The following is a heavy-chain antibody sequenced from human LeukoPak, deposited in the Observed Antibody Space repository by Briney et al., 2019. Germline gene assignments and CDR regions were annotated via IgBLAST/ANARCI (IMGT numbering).Heavy chain of an antibody. J-gene: IGHJ4*02. Sequence: GGSLRLSCAASGFTFSSYWMHWVRQGPGKGLVWVSRFLSDGSRTTYADSVKGRFTISGDNAKSTLYLQMNSLRAEDTAVYYCAKRSGGPSPFDYWGQGALVTVSS. D-gene: IGHD3-3*01. V-gene: IGHV3-74*01. CDR2: FLSDGSRT. CDR1: GFTFSSYW. CDR3: AKRSGGPSPFDY.